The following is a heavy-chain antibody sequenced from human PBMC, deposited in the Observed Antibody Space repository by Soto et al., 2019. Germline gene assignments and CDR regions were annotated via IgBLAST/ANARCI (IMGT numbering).Heavy chain of an antibody. CDR2: ISGSGGST. J-gene: IGHJ3*02. D-gene: IGHD3-22*01. Sequence: PGGSLRLSCAASGFTFSSYGMSWVRQATGKGLEWVSAISGSGGSTYYADSVKGRFTISRDNSKNTLYLQMNSLRAEDTAVYYCAKQVTMIVVVHAFDIWGQGTMVTV. CDR3: AKQVTMIVVVHAFDI. V-gene: IGHV3-23*01. CDR1: GFTFSSYG.